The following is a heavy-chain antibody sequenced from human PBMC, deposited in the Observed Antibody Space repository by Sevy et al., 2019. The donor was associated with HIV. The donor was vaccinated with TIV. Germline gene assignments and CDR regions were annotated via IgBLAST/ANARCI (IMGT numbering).Heavy chain of an antibody. D-gene: IGHD3-22*01. J-gene: IGHJ4*02. V-gene: IGHV4-59*01. CDR3: ARIIFDSSGSMGRRYYFNY. CDR1: GGSISSYY. CDR2: IYYSGST. Sequence: SETLSLTCTVSGGSISSYYWSWIRQPPGKGLEWIGYIYYSGSTNYNPSLKSRVTISVDTSKNQFSLKLSSVTAADTAVYYCARIIFDSSGSMGRRYYFNYWGQGTLDTVSS.